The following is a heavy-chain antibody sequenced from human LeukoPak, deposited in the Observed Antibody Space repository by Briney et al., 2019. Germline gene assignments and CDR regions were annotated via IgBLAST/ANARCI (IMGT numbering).Heavy chain of an antibody. CDR2: INWNGGST. V-gene: IGHV3-20*04. Sequence: GGSLRLSRAASGFTFDDYGMSWVRQAPGKGLEWVSGINWNGGSTGYADSVKGRFTISRDNAKNSLYLQMNSLRAEDTALYYCARDPVEYYDSSGYPDAFDIWGQGTMVTVSS. J-gene: IGHJ3*02. CDR1: GFTFDDYG. CDR3: ARDPVEYYDSSGYPDAFDI. D-gene: IGHD3-22*01.